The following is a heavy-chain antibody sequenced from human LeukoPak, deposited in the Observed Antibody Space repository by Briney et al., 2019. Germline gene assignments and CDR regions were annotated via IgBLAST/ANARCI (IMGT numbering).Heavy chain of an antibody. D-gene: IGHD3-22*01. CDR2: VNPNSGGT. CDR3: ARDNPYDSSSYYPDY. J-gene: IGHJ4*02. Sequence: ASVKVSCKASGYTFTGSYMHWVRQAPGQGLEWMGWVNPNSGGTNYAQKFQGRVAMTRDTSISTAYMELSSLRSDDTAVYYCARDNPYDSSSYYPDYWGQGTLVTVSS. CDR1: GYTFTGSY. V-gene: IGHV1-2*02.